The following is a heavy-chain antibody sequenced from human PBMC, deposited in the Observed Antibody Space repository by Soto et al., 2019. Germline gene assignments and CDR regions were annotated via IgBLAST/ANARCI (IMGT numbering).Heavy chain of an antibody. V-gene: IGHV3-23*01. Sequence: GGSLRLSCAASGFTFSSYAMSWVRQAPGKGLEWVSAISGSGGSTYYADSVKGRFTISRDNSKNTLYLQMNSLRAEDTAVYYCAKDGLDYGDYVGWFDPWGQGTLVTVSS. D-gene: IGHD4-17*01. CDR3: AKDGLDYGDYVGWFDP. CDR1: GFTFSSYA. J-gene: IGHJ5*02. CDR2: ISGSGGST.